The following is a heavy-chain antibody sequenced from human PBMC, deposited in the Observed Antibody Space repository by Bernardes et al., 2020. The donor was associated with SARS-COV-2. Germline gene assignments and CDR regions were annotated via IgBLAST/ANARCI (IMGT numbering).Heavy chain of an antibody. Sequence: GGSLRLSCAASGFPVSSNYMSWVRQAPGKGLEWVSVIYSGGSTYYADSVKGRFTISRDNSKNTLYLQMNSLRAEDTAVYYCAREASSGWYEGFDPWGQGTLVTVSS. V-gene: IGHV3-53*01. CDR2: IYSGGST. J-gene: IGHJ5*02. CDR1: GFPVSSNY. CDR3: AREASSGWYEGFDP. D-gene: IGHD6-19*01.